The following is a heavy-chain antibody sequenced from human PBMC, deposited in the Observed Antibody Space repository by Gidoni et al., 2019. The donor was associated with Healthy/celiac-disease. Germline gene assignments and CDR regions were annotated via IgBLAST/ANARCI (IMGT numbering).Heavy chain of an antibody. CDR3: TRPGIAAAGSEDY. V-gene: IGHV3-73*01. D-gene: IGHD6-13*01. J-gene: IGHJ4*02. Sequence: TACAASVKGRFTISRDDSKNTAYLQMNSLKTEDTAVYYCTRPGIAAAGSEDYWGQGTLVTVSS. CDR2: T.